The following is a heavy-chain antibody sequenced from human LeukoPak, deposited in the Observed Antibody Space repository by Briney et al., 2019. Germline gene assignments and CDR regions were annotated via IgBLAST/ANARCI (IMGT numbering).Heavy chain of an antibody. CDR1: GGSISSNSYY. J-gene: IGHJ4*02. D-gene: IGHD2-21*01. Sequence: PSETLTLTCTVSGGSISSNSYYWGWIRQPPGKGLEWIGSIFYSGSTYYSPSLESRVTISVDTSKNQFSLKLSFVTAADTAVYYCARHPRASSFQKHFDYWGQGTLVTVSS. CDR3: ARHPRASSFQKHFDY. V-gene: IGHV4-39*01. CDR2: IFYSGST.